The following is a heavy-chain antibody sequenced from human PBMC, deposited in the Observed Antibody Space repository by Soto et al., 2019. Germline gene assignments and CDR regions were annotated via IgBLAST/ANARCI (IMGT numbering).Heavy chain of an antibody. CDR2: IYYSGST. D-gene: IGHD6-19*01. CDR3: ARDKGSGWTSG. J-gene: IGHJ4*02. V-gene: IGHV4-59*12. CDR1: GGSISSFY. Sequence: SETLSLTCTVSGGSISSFYWSWIRQPPGKGLEWIGYIYYSGSTNYNPSLKSRVTISVDTSKNQFSLKLSSVTAADTAVYYCARDKGSGWTSGWGQGTLVTVSS.